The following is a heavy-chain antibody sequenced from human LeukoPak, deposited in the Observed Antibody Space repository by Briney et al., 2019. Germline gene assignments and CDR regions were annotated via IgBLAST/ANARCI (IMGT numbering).Heavy chain of an antibody. CDR3: ARDRYYYDTSGYYSAFDT. CDR1: GGSFSGYY. D-gene: IGHD3-22*01. V-gene: IGHV4-34*01. J-gene: IGHJ3*02. Sequence: SETLSLTCAVYGGSFSGYYWSWIRQPPGKGLEWIGSVYYSGYTYYNPSLKSRVTISVDTSNDQFSLKLRSVTAADTAVYYCARDRYYYDTSGYYSAFDTWGQGTMVTVSS. CDR2: VYYSGYT.